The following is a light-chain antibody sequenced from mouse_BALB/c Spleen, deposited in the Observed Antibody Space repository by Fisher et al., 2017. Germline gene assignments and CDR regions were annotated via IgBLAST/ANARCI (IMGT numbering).Light chain of an antibody. CDR1: SSVSSSY. CDR3: QQGSSIPRT. J-gene: IGKJ5*01. CDR2: STS. V-gene: IGKV4-57-1*01. Sequence: DIVLTQTPAIMSASPGEKVTMTCRASSSVSSSYLHWYQQKSGASPKLWIYSTSNLASGVPARFSGSGSGTSYSLTISSVEAEDAATYYCQQGSSIPRTFGAGTKLELK.